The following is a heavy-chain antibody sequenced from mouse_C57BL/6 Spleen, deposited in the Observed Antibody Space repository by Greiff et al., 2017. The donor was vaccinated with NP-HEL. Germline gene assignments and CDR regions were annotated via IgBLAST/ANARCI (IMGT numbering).Heavy chain of an antibody. J-gene: IGHJ2*01. CDR3: ARYEGYDGYPYFDY. CDR1: GFTFTDYY. V-gene: IGHV7-3*01. CDR2: IRNKANGYTT. D-gene: IGHD2-3*01. Sequence: EVNVVESGGGLVQPGGSLSLSCAASGFTFTDYYMSWVRQPPGKALEWLGFIRNKANGYTTEYSASVKGRFTISRDNSQSILYLQMNALRAEDSSPYYCARYEGYDGYPYFDYWGQGTTLTVSS.